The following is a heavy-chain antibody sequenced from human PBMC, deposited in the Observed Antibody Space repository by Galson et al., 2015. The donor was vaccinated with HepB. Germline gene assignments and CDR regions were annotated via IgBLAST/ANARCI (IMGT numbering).Heavy chain of an antibody. CDR1: GFTVSSNY. J-gene: IGHJ6*02. V-gene: IGHV3-53*01. Sequence: SLRLSCAASGFTVSSNYMSWVRQAPGKGLEWVSVIYSGGSTYYADSVKGRFTISRDNSKNTLYLQMNSLRAEDTAVYYCARDKRLSSSPPYYYYGMDVWGQGTTITVSS. D-gene: IGHD6-6*01. CDR2: IYSGGST. CDR3: ARDKRLSSSPPYYYYGMDV.